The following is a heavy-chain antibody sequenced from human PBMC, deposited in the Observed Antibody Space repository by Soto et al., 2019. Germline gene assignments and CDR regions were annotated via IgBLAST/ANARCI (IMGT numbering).Heavy chain of an antibody. CDR3: AKSDSITIFGVVTSAPHAQDYYYYGMDV. D-gene: IGHD3-3*01. Sequence: GGSLRVSCAASEFTFSSYAMSWVRQATGKGLEWVSAISGSGGSPYYADSVKGRFTISRDKSKNTLYLQRNSLRAEDTAVYYCAKSDSITIFGVVTSAPHAQDYYYYGMDVWGQGTTVTVSS. CDR2: ISGSGGSP. CDR1: EFTFSSYA. V-gene: IGHV3-23*01. J-gene: IGHJ6*02.